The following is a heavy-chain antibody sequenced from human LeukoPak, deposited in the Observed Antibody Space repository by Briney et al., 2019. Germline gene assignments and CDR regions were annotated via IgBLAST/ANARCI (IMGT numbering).Heavy chain of an antibody. Sequence: SETLSLTCTVSGVSVSSGSYYWSWIRQPPGKGLEWIGYIYYSGSTNYNPSLKSRVTISVDTSKNQFSLKLSSVTAADTAVYYCARATPQWTLEMATIHPFDYWGQGTLVTVSS. CDR1: GVSVSSGSYY. CDR2: IYYSGST. CDR3: ARATPQWTLEMATIHPFDY. V-gene: IGHV4-61*01. J-gene: IGHJ4*02. D-gene: IGHD5-24*01.